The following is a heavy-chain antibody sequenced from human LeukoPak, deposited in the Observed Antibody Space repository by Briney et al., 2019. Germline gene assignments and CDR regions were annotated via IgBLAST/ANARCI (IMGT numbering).Heavy chain of an antibody. CDR3: ALLAVASDFDY. V-gene: IGHV3-48*03. D-gene: IGHD6-19*01. J-gene: IGHJ4*02. Sequence: PGGSLRLSCAAPGFIFSSDEMCRVRQAPGKGLEWVSYINPGGTTIYYADTVSGRFTISKDNAKNSLFLQMNSLGADDTAVYFCALLAVASDFDYWGQGSLVTVSS. CDR1: GFIFSSDE. CDR2: INPGGTTI.